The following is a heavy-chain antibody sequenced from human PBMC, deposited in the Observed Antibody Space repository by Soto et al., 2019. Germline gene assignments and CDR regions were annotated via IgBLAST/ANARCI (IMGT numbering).Heavy chain of an antibody. CDR1: GFTFSSYA. V-gene: IGHV3-30-3*01. D-gene: IGHD2-21*02. CDR2: ISYDGSNK. Sequence: VQLVASGGGVVQPGRSLRLSCAASGFTFSSYAMHWVRQAPGKGLEWVAVISYDGSNKYYADSVKGRFTISRDNSTKTLYLHMNSLRAEDTAVYYCAREGGDCGGDCYYFQHWGQGTLVTVSS. J-gene: IGHJ1*01. CDR3: AREGGDCGGDCYYFQH.